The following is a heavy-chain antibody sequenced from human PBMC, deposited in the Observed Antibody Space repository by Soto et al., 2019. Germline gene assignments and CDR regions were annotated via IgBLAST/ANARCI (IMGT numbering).Heavy chain of an antibody. Sequence: QVQLVESGGGLVKPGGSLRLSCAASGFTFSDYYMSWIRQAPGKGLEWVSYISSSGSTIYYADSVKGRFTISRDNAKNSLYLQMNSLRAEDTAVYYCVSHSGGGNSGGYYYYYGMDVWGQGTTVTVSS. V-gene: IGHV3-11*01. CDR2: ISSSGSTI. D-gene: IGHD2-21*02. CDR1: GFTFSDYY. CDR3: VSHSGGGNSGGYYYYYGMDV. J-gene: IGHJ6*02.